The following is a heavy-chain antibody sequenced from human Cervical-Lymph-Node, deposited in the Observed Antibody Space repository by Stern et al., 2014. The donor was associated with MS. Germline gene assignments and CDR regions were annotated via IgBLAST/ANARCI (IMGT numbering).Heavy chain of an antibody. J-gene: IGHJ5*02. CDR2: ISSTSDYI. D-gene: IGHD3-10*01. V-gene: IGHV3-21*01. CDR1: GFTFSTYS. Sequence: EVQLVASWGGLVKPGASLRLSCAASGFTFSTYSMNWVRQSPGQGLEWVSSISSTSDYIYYGASVKGLFTISTAHTKKPLHLQLHSLRVEDTAVYYCVRDHESLQWLAPFDTWGQGILVTVSS. CDR3: VRDHESLQWLAPFDT.